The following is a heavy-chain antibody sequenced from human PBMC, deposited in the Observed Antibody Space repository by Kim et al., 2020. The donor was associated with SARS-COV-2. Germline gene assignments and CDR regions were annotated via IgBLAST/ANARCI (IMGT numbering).Heavy chain of an antibody. J-gene: IGHJ4*02. CDR2: ISWDGGST. Sequence: GGSLRLSCAASGFTFDDYTMHWVRQAPGKGLEWVSLISWDGGSTYYADSVKGRFTISRDNSKNSLYLQMNSLRTEDTALYYCAKDIFPINSGSYSLGYWGQGTLVTVSS. V-gene: IGHV3-43*01. CDR1: GFTFDDYT. CDR3: AKDIFPINSGSYSLGY. D-gene: IGHD1-26*01.